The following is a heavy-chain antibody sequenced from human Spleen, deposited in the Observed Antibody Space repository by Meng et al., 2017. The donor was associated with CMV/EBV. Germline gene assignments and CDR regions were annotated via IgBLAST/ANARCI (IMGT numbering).Heavy chain of an antibody. CDR1: GVTFSNAW. CDR2: IKSKTDGGTT. V-gene: IGHV3-15*01. D-gene: IGHD3-10*01. J-gene: IGHJ4*02. CDR3: TTEGKWFQYFDY. Sequence: GGGGGGLVRRGGALRPVWSPAGVTFSNAWIGWVRQAPGKGLEWVGRIKSKTDGGTTDYAAPVKGRFTISRDDSKNTLYLQMNSLKTEDTAVYYCTTEGKWFQYFDYWGQGTLVTVSS.